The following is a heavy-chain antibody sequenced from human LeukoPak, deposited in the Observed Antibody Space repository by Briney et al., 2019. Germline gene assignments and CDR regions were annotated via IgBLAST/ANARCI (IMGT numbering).Heavy chain of an antibody. CDR2: INPSGGST. CDR3: ARGSTNCSSTSCKEAWFDP. V-gene: IGHV1-46*01. D-gene: IGHD2-2*01. CDR1: GYTFTSYY. Sequence: ASVKVSCKASGYTFTSYYMHWVRQAPGQGLEWIGIINPSGGSTSYAQKFQGRVTMTRDTSTSTVYMELSSLRSEYTAVYYCARGSTNCSSTSCKEAWFDPWGQGTLGTVSS. J-gene: IGHJ5*02.